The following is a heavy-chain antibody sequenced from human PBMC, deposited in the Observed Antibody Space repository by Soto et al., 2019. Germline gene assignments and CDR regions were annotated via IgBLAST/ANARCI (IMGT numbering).Heavy chain of an antibody. D-gene: IGHD2-15*01. CDR1: GFTFSSHV. CDR3: AKDRRGVYCSGGICYSPDY. Sequence: EVQLWESGGGLVQPGGSLRLSCAVSGFTFSSHVMSWVRQAPGKGLEWVSAISGTGGTYYADSVKGRFTISRDSSKNALYLQMNKLRDEDTAVYYCAKDRRGVYCSGGICYSPDYWGQGTLVIVSS. CDR2: ISGTGGT. V-gene: IGHV3-23*01. J-gene: IGHJ4*02.